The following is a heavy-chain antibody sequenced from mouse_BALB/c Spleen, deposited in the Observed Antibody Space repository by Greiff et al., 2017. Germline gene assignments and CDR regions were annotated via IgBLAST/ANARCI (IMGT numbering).Heavy chain of an antibody. CDR3: KAGSSYDYYAMDY. V-gene: IGHV14-4*02. D-gene: IGHD1-1*01. Sequence: VQLKQSGAELVRSGASVKLSCTASGFNIKDYYMHWVKQRPEQGLEWIGWIDPENGDTEYAPKFQGKATMTADTSSNTAYLQLSSLTSEDTAVYYCKAGSSYDYYAMDYWGQGTSVTVSS. J-gene: IGHJ4*01. CDR2: IDPENGDT. CDR1: GFNIKDYY.